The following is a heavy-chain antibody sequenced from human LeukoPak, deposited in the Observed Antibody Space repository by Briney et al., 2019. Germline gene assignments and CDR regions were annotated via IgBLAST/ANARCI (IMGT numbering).Heavy chain of an antibody. J-gene: IGHJ4*02. CDR3: AKDSKIKWELLYYFDY. D-gene: IGHD1-26*01. Sequence: KSGGSLRLSCAASGFTFSSYAMSWVRQAPGKGLEWVSAISGSGGSTYYADSVKGRFTISRDNSKNTLYLQMNSLRAEDTAVYYCAKDSKIKWELLYYFDYWGQGTLVTVSS. CDR2: ISGSGGST. CDR1: GFTFSSYA. V-gene: IGHV3-23*01.